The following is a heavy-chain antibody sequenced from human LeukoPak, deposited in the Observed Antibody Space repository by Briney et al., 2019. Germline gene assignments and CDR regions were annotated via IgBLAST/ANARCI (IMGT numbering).Heavy chain of an antibody. D-gene: IGHD3-22*01. Sequence: ASVKVSCKASGYTFTSYAMYWVRQAPGQRLEWMGWINAGNGNTKYSQKFQGRVTITRDTSASTAYMELSSLRSEDTAVYYCARASYYYDSSGGDYWGQGTLVTVSS. CDR1: GYTFTSYA. V-gene: IGHV1-3*01. CDR3: ARASYYYDSSGGDY. CDR2: INAGNGNT. J-gene: IGHJ4*02.